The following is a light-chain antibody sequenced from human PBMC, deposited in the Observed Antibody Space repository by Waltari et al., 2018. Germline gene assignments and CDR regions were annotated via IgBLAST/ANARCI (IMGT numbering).Light chain of an antibody. CDR2: SAS. J-gene: IGKJ3*01. CDR1: QGISRY. V-gene: IGKV1-27*01. CDR3: QRTYNASIFT. Sequence: DIQLTQSPSSLSASVGDRVTITCRVSQGISRYLNWYRQKPGKFPKLLIYSASNLQSGVPSRFSGSGSGTDFTLTISSLQPEDVATDYGQRTYNASIFTFGPGTKVDIK.